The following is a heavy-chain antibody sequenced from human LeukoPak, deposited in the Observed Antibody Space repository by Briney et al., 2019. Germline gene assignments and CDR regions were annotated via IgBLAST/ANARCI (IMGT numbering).Heavy chain of an antibody. CDR3: ARDLSYCGGDCSKS. V-gene: IGHV3-21*01. CDR1: GFTFSSYS. CDR2: ISSSSSYI. D-gene: IGHD2-21*02. Sequence: GGSLRLSCAASGFTFSSYSMNWVRQAPGKGLEWVSSISSSSSYIYYADSVKGRFTISRDNAKNSLYLQMNSLGAEDTAVYYCARDLSYCGGDCSKSWGQGTLVTVSS. J-gene: IGHJ5*02.